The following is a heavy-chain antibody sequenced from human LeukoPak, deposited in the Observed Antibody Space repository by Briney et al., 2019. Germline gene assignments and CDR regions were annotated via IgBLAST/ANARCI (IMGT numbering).Heavy chain of an antibody. J-gene: IGHJ4*02. Sequence: ASVKVSCKASGYTLTDYHMIWVGQAPGQGLEWMAWMKPKNGGINYAQEFQGRVTVTRDRSISTAYMELSSLRSDDTAIYYCARDPVDGYSHYDYWGQGTLVTVSS. D-gene: IGHD5-24*01. CDR3: ARDPVDGYSHYDY. CDR1: GYTLTDYH. CDR2: MKPKNGGI. V-gene: IGHV1-2*02.